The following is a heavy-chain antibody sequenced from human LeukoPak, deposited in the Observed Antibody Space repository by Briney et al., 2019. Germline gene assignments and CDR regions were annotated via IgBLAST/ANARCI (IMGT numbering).Heavy chain of an antibody. V-gene: IGHV3-7*01. CDR1: GFTFNNYW. CDR2: IKQDGSEK. D-gene: IGHD3-3*01. J-gene: IGHJ4*02. CDR3: ARGFDFWSAYSNFDY. Sequence: GGSLRLSCAASGFTFNNYWMSWVRQAPGKGLEWVANIKQDGSEKYYVDSVKGRFTISRDNAKNSLYLQMNSLRAEDMAVYYCARGFDFWSAYSNFDYWGQGTLVTVSS.